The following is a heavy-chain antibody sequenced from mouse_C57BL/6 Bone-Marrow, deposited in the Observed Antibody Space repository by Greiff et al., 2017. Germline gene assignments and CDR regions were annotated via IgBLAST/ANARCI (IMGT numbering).Heavy chain of an antibody. CDR2: IDPSDSET. Sequence: VQLQQPGAELVRPGSSVKLSCKASGYTFTSYWMHWVKQRPIQGLEWIGNIDPSDSETHYNQKFKDKATLTVDKSSSTAYMQLSSLTSEDSAVYYCARDDGYAWFAYWGQGTLVTVSA. CDR3: ARDDGYAWFAY. V-gene: IGHV1-52*01. CDR1: GYTFTSYW. D-gene: IGHD2-3*01. J-gene: IGHJ3*01.